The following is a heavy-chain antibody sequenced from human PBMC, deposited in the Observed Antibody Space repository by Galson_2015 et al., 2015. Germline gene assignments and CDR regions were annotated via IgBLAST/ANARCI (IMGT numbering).Heavy chain of an antibody. V-gene: IGHV3-7*01. J-gene: IGHJ6*03. Sequence: SLRLSCAASGFSFSSYWMSWVRQAPGKGLEWVANIKQDGSEKYYVDSVKGRFTISRDNPKNSLYLQMNSLRAEDTAVYYCARREDFWSGYYGYYCYMDVWGKGTTATVSS. CDR1: GFSFSSYW. D-gene: IGHD3-3*01. CDR2: IKQDGSEK. CDR3: ARREDFWSGYYGYYCYMDV.